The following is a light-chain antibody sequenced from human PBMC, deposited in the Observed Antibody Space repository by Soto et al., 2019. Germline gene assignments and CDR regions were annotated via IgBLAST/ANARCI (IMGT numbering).Light chain of an antibody. J-gene: IGLJ1*01. V-gene: IGLV2-14*01. CDR1: ISDFVIYNY. Sequence: QSVLTQPASVSGSPGQSITISCTGTISDFVIYNYVSWYQQHPGKAPKLMLYGVSNRPSGVSNRFSGSKSGITASLTISGLQAEDEADYYCSSHTTNSALQVFGTGTKLTVL. CDR3: SSHTTNSALQV. CDR2: GVS.